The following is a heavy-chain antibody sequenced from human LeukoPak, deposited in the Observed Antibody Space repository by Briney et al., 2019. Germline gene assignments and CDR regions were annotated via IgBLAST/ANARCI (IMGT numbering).Heavy chain of an antibody. CDR1: GGSISSYY. V-gene: IGHV4-59*12. CDR3: ARSNDVGATSDYFDY. J-gene: IGHJ4*02. D-gene: IGHD1-26*01. Sequence: SETLSLTCTVSGGSISSYYWSWIRQPPGKGLEWIGYIYYSGSTNYNPSLKSRVTISVDTSKNQFSLKLSSVTAADTAVYYCARSNDVGATSDYFDYWGQGTLVTVSS. CDR2: IYYSGST.